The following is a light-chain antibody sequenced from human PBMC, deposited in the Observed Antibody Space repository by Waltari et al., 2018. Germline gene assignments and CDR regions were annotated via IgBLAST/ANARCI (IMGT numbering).Light chain of an antibody. CDR3: QQYNSYPRT. CDR2: KAS. J-gene: IGKJ1*01. V-gene: IGKV1-5*03. Sequence: DSQMTQSPSTLSASVGDRVTITCRASQSISSWLAWYKQKPGKAPKLLLYKASSLESGVPSRFSGSGSGTAFTLPISSLQPDDFATYYCQQYNSYPRTFGQGTKVGIK. CDR1: QSISSW.